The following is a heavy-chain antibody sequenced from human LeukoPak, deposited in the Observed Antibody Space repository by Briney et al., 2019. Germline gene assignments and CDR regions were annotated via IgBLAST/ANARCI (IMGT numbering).Heavy chain of an antibody. V-gene: IGHV4-61*02. J-gene: IGHJ5*02. D-gene: IGHD4-17*01. CDR2: IYTSGST. CDR1: GGSISSGSYY. Sequence: SQTLSRTCTVSGGSISSGSYYWSWIRQPAGKGLEWIGRIYTSGSTNYNPSLKSRVTISVDTSKNQFSLKLSSVTAADTAVYYCARQRDYASWFDPWGQGTLVTVSS. CDR3: ARQRDYASWFDP.